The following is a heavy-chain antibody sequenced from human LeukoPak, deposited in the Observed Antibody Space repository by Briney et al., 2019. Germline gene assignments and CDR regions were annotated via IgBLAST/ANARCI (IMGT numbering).Heavy chain of an antibody. CDR2: ISWNSGSI. D-gene: IGHD4-11*01. CDR1: GFTFDDYA. V-gene: IGHV3-9*03. J-gene: IGHJ4*02. CDR3: AKGGYYSNDLDYFDY. Sequence: SLRLSCAASGFTFDDYAMHWVRHAPRKGLAWVSGISWNSGSIGYADSVKGRFTISRDNAKNSLYLRMNSLRAEDMALYYCAKGGYYSNDLDYFDYWGQGTLVTVSS.